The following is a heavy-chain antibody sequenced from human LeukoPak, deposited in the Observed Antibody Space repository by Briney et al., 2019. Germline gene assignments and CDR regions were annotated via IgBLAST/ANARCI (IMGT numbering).Heavy chain of an antibody. J-gene: IGHJ4*02. CDR2: MNPNSGNT. V-gene: IGHV1-8*02. Sequence: ASVKVSCKASGYTFTSYDINWVRQATGQGLEWMGWMNPNSGNTGYAQKLQGRVTMTTDTSTSTAYMELRSLRSDDTAVYYCARGGYDILTPPDYWGQGTLVTVSS. CDR3: ARGGYDILTPPDY. D-gene: IGHD3-9*01. CDR1: GYTFTSYD.